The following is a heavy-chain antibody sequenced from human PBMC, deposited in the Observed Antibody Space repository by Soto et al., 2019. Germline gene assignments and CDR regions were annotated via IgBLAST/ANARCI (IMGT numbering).Heavy chain of an antibody. CDR2: IYYSGST. V-gene: IGHV4-31*03. Sequence: SETLSLTCTVSGGSISSGGYYWSWIRQHPGKGLEWIGYIYYSGSTYYNPSLKSRVTISVDTSKNQFSLKLSSVTAADTAVYYCARYGSGKFYYYYMDVWGKGTTVTVSS. CDR3: ARYGSGKFYYYYMDV. J-gene: IGHJ6*03. CDR1: GGSISSGGYY. D-gene: IGHD3-10*01.